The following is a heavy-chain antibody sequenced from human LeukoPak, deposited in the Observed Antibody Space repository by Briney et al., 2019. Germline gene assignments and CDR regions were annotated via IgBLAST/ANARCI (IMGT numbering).Heavy chain of an antibody. Sequence: PGGSLRLSCAASGFTFSSYAMSWVRQAPGKGLEWVSAISGSGGSTYYADSVKGRFTISRDNAKNSLYLQMNSLRAEDTAVYYCARVNRATVYNWGQGTLVTVSS. D-gene: IGHD4-17*01. J-gene: IGHJ4*02. CDR3: ARVNRATVYN. CDR2: ISGSGGST. CDR1: GFTFSSYA. V-gene: IGHV3-23*01.